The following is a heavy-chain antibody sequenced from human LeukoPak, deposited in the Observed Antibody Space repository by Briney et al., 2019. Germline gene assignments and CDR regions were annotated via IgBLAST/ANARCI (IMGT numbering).Heavy chain of an antibody. J-gene: IGHJ4*02. CDR3: ARDGLRYCSSTSCRRFDY. D-gene: IGHD2-2*01. Sequence: GGSLRFSCAASGFTFSSYSMNWVRQAPGKGLEWVSSISSSSSYIYYADSVKGRFTISRDNAKNSLYLQMNSLRAEDTAVYYCARDGLRYCSSTSCRRFDYWGQGTLVTVSS. CDR1: GFTFSSYS. CDR2: ISSSSSYI. V-gene: IGHV3-21*01.